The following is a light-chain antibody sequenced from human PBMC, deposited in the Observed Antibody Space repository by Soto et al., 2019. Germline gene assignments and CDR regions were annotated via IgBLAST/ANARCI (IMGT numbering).Light chain of an antibody. Sequence: ENFLTQSPCSLCLFPVEGATLSCRASQSVSTYLAWYQQKPGQAPRLLIYDASNRVTGIPARFRGSGSGTDFTLTISSLEPDDFAVYYCQQRSNWQITFGQGTRLEIK. CDR2: DAS. CDR3: QQRSNWQIT. V-gene: IGKV3-11*01. J-gene: IGKJ5*01. CDR1: QSVSTY.